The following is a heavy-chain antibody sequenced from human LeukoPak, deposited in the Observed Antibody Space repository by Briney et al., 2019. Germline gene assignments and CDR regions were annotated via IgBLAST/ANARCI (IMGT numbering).Heavy chain of an antibody. V-gene: IGHV3-23*01. J-gene: IGHJ6*02. CDR3: ARDPAFTMVRGVIVGMDV. CDR1: GFTFSSYA. CDR2: ISGSGGST. Sequence: PGRSLRLSCAASGFTFSSYAMSWVRQAPGKGLEWVSAISGSGGSTYYADSVKGRFTISRYNSKNTLYLQMNSLRAEDTAVYYCARDPAFTMVRGVIVGMDVWGQGTTVTVSS. D-gene: IGHD3-10*01.